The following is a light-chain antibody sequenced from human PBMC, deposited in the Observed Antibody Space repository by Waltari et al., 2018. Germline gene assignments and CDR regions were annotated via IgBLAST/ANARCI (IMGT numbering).Light chain of an antibody. CDR2: EVS. J-gene: IGLJ1*01. V-gene: IGLV2-14*01. Sequence: QSALTQPASVSGSPGQSITISCTGTSADVGGYNYVSWYQQYPGKAPQLMIYEVSFRPSGISNRFSGSKSGNTATLTISVLQAEDESDYYCSSKTSASGVFGTGTTVTVL. CDR3: SSKTSASGV. CDR1: SADVGGYNY.